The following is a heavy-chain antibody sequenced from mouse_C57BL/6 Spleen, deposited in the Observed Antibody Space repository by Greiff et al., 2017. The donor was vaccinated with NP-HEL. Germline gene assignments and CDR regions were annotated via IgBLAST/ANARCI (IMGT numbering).Heavy chain of an antibody. D-gene: IGHD1-1*01. CDR1: GYTFTDYE. V-gene: IGHV1-15*01. CDR2: IDPETGGT. J-gene: IGHJ2*01. Sequence: VQLQQSGAELVRPGASVTLSCKASGYTFTDYEMHWVKQTPVHGLEWIGAIDPETGGTAYNQKFKGKAILTADKPSSTAYMELRSLTSEDSAVYYCTRSSSLYFDYWGQGTTLTVSS. CDR3: TRSSSLYFDY.